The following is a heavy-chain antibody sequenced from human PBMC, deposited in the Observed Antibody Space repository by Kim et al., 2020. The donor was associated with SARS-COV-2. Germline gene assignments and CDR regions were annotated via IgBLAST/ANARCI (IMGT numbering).Heavy chain of an antibody. J-gene: IGHJ4*02. V-gene: IGHV3-13*01. Sequence: KGRITISRENDKNSLYLQMNSLGAGDTAVYYCARGRGYSGYEAGGYFDYWGQGTLVTVSS. CDR3: ARGRGYSGYEAGGYFDY. D-gene: IGHD5-12*01.